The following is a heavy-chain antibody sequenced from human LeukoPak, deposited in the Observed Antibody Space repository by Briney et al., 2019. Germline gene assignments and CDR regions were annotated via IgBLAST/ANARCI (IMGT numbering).Heavy chain of an antibody. V-gene: IGHV1-18*01. CDR1: GYTFTSYG. J-gene: IGHJ6*02. CDR2: ISAYNGNT. Sequence: ASVKVSCKASGYTFTSYGISWVRQAPGQGLEWMGWISAYNGNTNYAQKLQSRVTMTTDTSTSTAYMELRSLRSDDTAVYYCARESGNYDFWSGYYTGIYYYYGMDVWGQGTTVTVSS. CDR3: ARESGNYDFWSGYYTGIYYYYGMDV. D-gene: IGHD3-3*01.